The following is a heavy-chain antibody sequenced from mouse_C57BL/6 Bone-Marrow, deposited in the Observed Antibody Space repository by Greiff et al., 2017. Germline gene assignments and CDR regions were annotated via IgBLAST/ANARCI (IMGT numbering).Heavy chain of an antibody. V-gene: IGHV14-2*01. CDR3: TRSLIYYGTNY. CDR1: GFNIKDYY. CDR2: IDPEDGET. Sequence: EVQLRQSGAELVKPGASVKLSCTASGFNIKDYYIHWVKQRTEQGLEWIGRIDPEDGETKYAPKIQDKATITADTSSNTAYLQLSSLTSEDTAVYYCTRSLIYYGTNYWGQGTTLTVSS. J-gene: IGHJ2*01. D-gene: IGHD1-1*01.